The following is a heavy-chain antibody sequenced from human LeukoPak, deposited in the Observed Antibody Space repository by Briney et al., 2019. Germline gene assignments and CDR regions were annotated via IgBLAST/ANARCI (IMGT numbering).Heavy chain of an antibody. CDR1: GGSISSYY. CDR3: ARDKRLVVPAAIGYYYYMDV. D-gene: IGHD2-2*02. V-gene: IGHV4-4*07. Sequence: SETLSLTCTVSGGSISSYYWSWIRQPAGKGLEWIGRIYTSGSTNYNPSLKSRVTTSVDTSKNQFSLKLSSVTAADTAVYYCARDKRLVVPAAIGYYYYMDVWGKGTTVTVSS. CDR2: IYTSGST. J-gene: IGHJ6*03.